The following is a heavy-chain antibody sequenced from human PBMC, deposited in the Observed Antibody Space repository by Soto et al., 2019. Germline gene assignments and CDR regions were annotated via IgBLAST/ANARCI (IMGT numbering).Heavy chain of an antibody. Sequence: LRLSCAASGFTFDDYAMHWVRQAPGKGLEWVSGISWNSGSIGYADSVKGRFTISRDNAKNSLYLQMNSLRAEDTALYYCAKGTRGYYYDSSGYPFDPWGQGTMVPVSS. CDR3: AKGTRGYYYDSSGYPFDP. J-gene: IGHJ5*02. D-gene: IGHD3-22*01. CDR1: GFTFDDYA. CDR2: ISWNSGSI. V-gene: IGHV3-9*01.